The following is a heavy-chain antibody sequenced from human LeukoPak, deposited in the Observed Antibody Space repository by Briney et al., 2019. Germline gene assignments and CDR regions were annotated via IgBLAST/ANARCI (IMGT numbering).Heavy chain of an antibody. Sequence: ASVTVSFTASGYTSTVYYMHWVRQAPGQGLEWMGWINPNSGGTNYSQKFQGRVTMTRDTSISTAYMELSRLRSDNTAVYYCARQVTVGFGDWFDPWGQGTLVTVSS. CDR3: ARQVTVGFGDWFDP. CDR2: INPNSGGT. V-gene: IGHV1-2*02. CDR1: GYTSTVYY. D-gene: IGHD4-17*01. J-gene: IGHJ5*02.